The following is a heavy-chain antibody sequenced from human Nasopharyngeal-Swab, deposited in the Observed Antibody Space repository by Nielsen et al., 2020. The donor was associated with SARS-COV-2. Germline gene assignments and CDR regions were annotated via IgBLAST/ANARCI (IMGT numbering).Heavy chain of an antibody. V-gene: IGHV3-23*01. CDR2: ISRGSGGST. CDR1: EFTFTNFA. Sequence: GESLKISCAASEFTFTNFAMSWVRQAPGKGLEWVSTISRGSGGSTYYADSVKGRFTISRDNSENTLSLQMNSLRPEDTAVYYCAKEAGGRSNSGLDNWGQGILVTVSP. D-gene: IGHD2/OR15-2a*01. CDR3: AKEAGGRSNSGLDN. J-gene: IGHJ4*02.